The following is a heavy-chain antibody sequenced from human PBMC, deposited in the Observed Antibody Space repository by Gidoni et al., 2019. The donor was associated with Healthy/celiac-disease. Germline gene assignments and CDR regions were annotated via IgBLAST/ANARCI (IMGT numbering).Heavy chain of an antibody. V-gene: IGHV4-30-2*01. J-gene: IGHJ4*02. Sequence: QLQLQESGSGLVKPSQTLSLTCAVSGGSISSGGYSWSWIRQPPGKGLEWIGYIYHSGSTYYNPSRKSRVTISVDRSKNQFSLKLSSVTAADTAVYYCARVRTRSYFDYWGQGTLVTVAS. CDR3: ARVRTRSYFDY. CDR1: GGSISSGGYS. CDR2: IYHSGST.